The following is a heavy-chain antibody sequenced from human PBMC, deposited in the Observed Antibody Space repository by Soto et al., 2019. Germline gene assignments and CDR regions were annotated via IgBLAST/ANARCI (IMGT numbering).Heavy chain of an antibody. CDR1: GYTFTSYG. CDR2: ISAYNGNT. V-gene: IGHV1-18*04. J-gene: IGHJ6*02. Sequence: GXSVKVSCTAAGYTFTSYGVSWGRQAPGQGLEWMGWISAYNGNTNYAQKLQGRVTMTTDTSASTAYMELRSLRSDDTAVYYCARDGRFRGFGVAPYYYYGMYVCGQRTRVPVSS. D-gene: IGHD3-3*01. CDR3: ARDGRFRGFGVAPYYYYGMYV.